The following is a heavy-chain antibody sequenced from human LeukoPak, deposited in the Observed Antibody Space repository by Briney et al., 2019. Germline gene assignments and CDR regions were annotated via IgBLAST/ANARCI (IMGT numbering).Heavy chain of an antibody. J-gene: IGHJ4*02. CDR3: ATDGSSFDY. D-gene: IGHD2-15*01. CDR2: INKDGSEK. Sequence: PGGSLRLSCAASQFIFRDYWMSRVRQAPGMGLEWVANINKDGSEKYYVDSVKGRFTISRDNAKNSLFLEMNSLRAEDTAVYYCATDGSSFDYWGQGTLVTVSS. V-gene: IGHV3-7*01. CDR1: QFIFRDYW.